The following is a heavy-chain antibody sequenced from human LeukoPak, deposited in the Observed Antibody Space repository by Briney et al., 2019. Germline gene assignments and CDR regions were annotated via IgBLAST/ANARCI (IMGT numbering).Heavy chain of an antibody. V-gene: IGHV1-2*02. CDR1: GYTFTGYY. J-gene: IGHJ4*02. CDR3: ASGGVRYSSSLDY. CDR2: INPNSGGT. Sequence: ASVKVPCKASGYTFTGYYMHWVRQAPGQGLEWMGWINPNSGGTNYAQKFQGRVTMTRDTSISTAYMELSRLRSVDTAVYYCASGGVRYSSSLDYWGQGTLVTVSS. D-gene: IGHD6-13*01.